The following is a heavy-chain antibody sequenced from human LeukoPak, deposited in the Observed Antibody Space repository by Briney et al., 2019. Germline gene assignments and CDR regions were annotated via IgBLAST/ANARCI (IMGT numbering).Heavy chain of an antibody. CDR1: GFTFSTFA. CDR3: ATYRQVLLPFES. CDR2: IFPSGGEI. V-gene: IGHV3-23*01. D-gene: IGHD2-8*02. J-gene: IGHJ4*02. Sequence: PGGSLRLSCAASGFTFSTFAMIWVRQPPEKGLEWVSSIFPSGGEIHYADSVRGRFTISRDNSKSTLSLQMNSLRAEDTAIYYCATYRQVLLPFESWGQGTLVTVSS.